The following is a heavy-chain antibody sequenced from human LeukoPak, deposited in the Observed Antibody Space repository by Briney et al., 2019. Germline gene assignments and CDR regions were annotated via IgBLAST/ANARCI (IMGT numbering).Heavy chain of an antibody. Sequence: PGGSLRLSCAASGFTFSNYVMSWVRQAPGKGLEWVSYINHNGEMIFYPDFVKGRFTISRDNAKNSLYLQMNSLRDEDTAVYYCARGLNIVATITQHWFDPWGQGTLVTVSS. J-gene: IGHJ5*02. D-gene: IGHD5-12*01. CDR1: GFTFSNYV. CDR2: INHNGEMI. V-gene: IGHV3-48*02. CDR3: ARGLNIVATITQHWFDP.